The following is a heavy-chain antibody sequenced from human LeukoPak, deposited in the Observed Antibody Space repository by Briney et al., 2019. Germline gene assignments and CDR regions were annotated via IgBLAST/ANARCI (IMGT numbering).Heavy chain of an antibody. CDR2: INHSGST. CDR3: ARGVYVNY. CDR1: GGSFSGYY. Sequence: SEILSLTCAVYGGSFSGYYWSWIRQPPGKGLEWIGEINHSGSTNYNPSLKSRVTISVDTSKNQFSLKLSSVTAADTAVYYCARGVYVNYWGQGTLVTVSS. D-gene: IGHD5/OR15-5a*01. J-gene: IGHJ4*02. V-gene: IGHV4-34*01.